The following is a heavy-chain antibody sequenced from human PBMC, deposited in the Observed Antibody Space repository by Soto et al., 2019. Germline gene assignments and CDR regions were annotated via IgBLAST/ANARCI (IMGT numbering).Heavy chain of an antibody. D-gene: IGHD6-19*01. Sequence: ASVKVSCKVSGYTLTELSMHWVRQAPGKGLEWMGGFDPEDGETIYAQKFQGRVTMTEDTSTDTAYMELSSLRSEDTAVYYCASNILMAVAGFFDIGGQGKRVTVPS. CDR3: ASNILMAVAGFFDI. V-gene: IGHV1-24*01. CDR2: FDPEDGET. CDR1: GYTLTELS. J-gene: IGHJ3*02.